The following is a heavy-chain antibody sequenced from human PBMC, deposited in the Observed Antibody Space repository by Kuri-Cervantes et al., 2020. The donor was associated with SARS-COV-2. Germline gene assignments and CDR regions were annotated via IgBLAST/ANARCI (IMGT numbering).Heavy chain of an antibody. CDR3: AKDRDWLRTGVVGGAFDI. D-gene: IGHD3/OR15-3a*01. J-gene: IGHJ3*02. CDR2: ISSSSSYI. V-gene: IGHV3-21*04. CDR1: GFTFSSYS. Sequence: GGSLRLSCAASGFTFSSYSMNWVRQAPGKGLEWVSSISSSSSYIYYADSVKGRFTISRDNAKNSLYLQMSSLRAEDMALYYCAKDRDWLRTGVVGGAFDIWGQGTMVTVSS.